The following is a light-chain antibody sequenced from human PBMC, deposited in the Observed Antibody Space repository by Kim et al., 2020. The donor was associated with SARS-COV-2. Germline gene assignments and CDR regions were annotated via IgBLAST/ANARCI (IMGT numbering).Light chain of an antibody. CDR2: LNSDGSH. Sequence: QPVLTQSPSASASLGASVKLTCTLSSGHSSYDIAWHQQQPEKGPRYLMKLNSDGSHSKGDGIPDRFSGSSSGAERYLTISSLQSEDEADYYCQTWGAGIRVFGTGTKVTVL. CDR3: QTWGAGIRV. CDR1: SGHSSYD. J-gene: IGLJ1*01. V-gene: IGLV4-69*01.